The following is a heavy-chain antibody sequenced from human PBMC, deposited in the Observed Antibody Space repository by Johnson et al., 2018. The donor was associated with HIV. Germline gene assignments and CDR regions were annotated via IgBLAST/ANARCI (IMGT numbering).Heavy chain of an antibody. Sequence: QVQLVESGGGVVRPGGSLRLSCAASGFTFSSYTMYWVRQAPGKGLEWVAVISYDGSNNYYADSVKGRFAISRDSSKNTLYLQMNSLRAEDTAVYYCARALTTDAFDIWGQGTMVTVSS. J-gene: IGHJ3*02. D-gene: IGHD4-17*01. CDR2: ISYDGSNN. V-gene: IGHV3-30*09. CDR3: ARALTTDAFDI. CDR1: GFTFSSYT.